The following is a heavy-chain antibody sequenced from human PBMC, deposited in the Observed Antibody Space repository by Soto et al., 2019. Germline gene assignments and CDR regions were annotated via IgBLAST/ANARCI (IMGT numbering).Heavy chain of an antibody. CDR3: ASVVYATYFDY. CDR2: IKEDGSEK. CDR1: GFTFSNYW. D-gene: IGHD2-8*02. V-gene: IGHV3-7*01. Sequence: EVQLVESGGGLVQPGGSLRLSCAASGFTFSNYWMSWVRQAPGKGLEWVANIKEDGSEKYYVDSVKGRFTISRDNAKNSLYLQMNSLRAEDTAVYYCASVVYATYFDYWGQGTLVTVSS. J-gene: IGHJ4*02.